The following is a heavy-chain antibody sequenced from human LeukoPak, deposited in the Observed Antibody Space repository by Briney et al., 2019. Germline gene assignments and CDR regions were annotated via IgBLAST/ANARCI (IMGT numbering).Heavy chain of an antibody. CDR2: IGTAGDT. CDR1: GFTFSSYD. J-gene: IGHJ6*02. Sequence: GGSLRLSCAASGFTFSSYDMHWVRQATGKGLEWVSAIGTAGDTYYPGSVKGRFTISRENAKNSLYLQMNSLRAGDTAVYYCARDRPVYSSSWYNFGYYYYGMDVWGQGTTVTVSS. D-gene: IGHD6-13*01. V-gene: IGHV3-13*01. CDR3: ARDRPVYSSSWYNFGYYYYGMDV.